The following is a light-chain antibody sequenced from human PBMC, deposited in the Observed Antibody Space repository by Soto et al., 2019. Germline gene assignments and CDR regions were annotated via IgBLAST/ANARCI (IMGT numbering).Light chain of an antibody. CDR3: QVWDDDSDHHV. V-gene: IGLV3-21*02. CDR1: NLGSKS. Sequence: SYDLTQPPSVSVAPGQTARITCGGDNLGSKSVHWYQQKPGQAPVLVVYDDSDRPSGIPERFSGSNSGNTATLTISRVGAGDEADYYCQVWDDDSDHHVFGTGTKVTVL. CDR2: DDS. J-gene: IGLJ1*01.